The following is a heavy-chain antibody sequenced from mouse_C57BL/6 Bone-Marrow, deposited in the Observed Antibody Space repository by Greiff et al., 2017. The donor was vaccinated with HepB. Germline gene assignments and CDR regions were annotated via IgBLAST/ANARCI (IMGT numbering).Heavy chain of an antibody. J-gene: IGHJ2*01. V-gene: IGHV14-3*01. Sequence: VQLQQSVAELVRPGASVKLSCTASGFNIKNTYMHWVKQRPEQGLEWIGRIDPANGNTKYAPKFQGKATITADTSSNTAYLQLSSLTSEDTAIYYCARWIITTVVATDYFDYWGQGTTLTVSS. CDR1: GFNIKNTY. CDR3: ARWIITTVVATDYFDY. CDR2: IDPANGNT. D-gene: IGHD1-1*01.